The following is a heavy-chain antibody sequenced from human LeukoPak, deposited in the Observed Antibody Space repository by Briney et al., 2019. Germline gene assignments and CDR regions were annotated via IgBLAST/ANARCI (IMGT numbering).Heavy chain of an antibody. CDR3: ATGAIVFDY. CDR2: VGHEDGTT. V-gene: IGHV1-24*01. Sequence: GASVTVSCKLSVSTLNKISIDWVRQAPGKGPEWMGSVGHEDGTTIHAQKFQGRFNMTVDTATDTAYMEMSSLMSEDTAIYYCATGAIVFDYWGQGTVVTVSS. D-gene: IGHD3-22*01. CDR1: VSTLNKIS. J-gene: IGHJ4*02.